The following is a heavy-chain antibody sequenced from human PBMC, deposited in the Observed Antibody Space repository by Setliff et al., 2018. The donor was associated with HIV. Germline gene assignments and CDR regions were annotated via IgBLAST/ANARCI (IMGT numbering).Heavy chain of an antibody. Sequence: SETLSLTCTVSGGSINNDIYFWTWIRQRPGKGLEWIGYIYYSGSTRSNPSLKSRLTISVDTSSNQFPLKLNSVTAADTAIYYCAGSSRSSPFWFDYWGLGTLVTVSS. J-gene: IGHJ4*01. CDR3: AGSSRSSPFWFDY. D-gene: IGHD6-6*01. CDR1: GGSINNDIYF. V-gene: IGHV4-31*03. CDR2: IYYSGST.